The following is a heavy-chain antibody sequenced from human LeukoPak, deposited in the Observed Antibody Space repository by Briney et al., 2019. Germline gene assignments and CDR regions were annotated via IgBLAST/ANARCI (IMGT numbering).Heavy chain of an antibody. Sequence: SETLSLTCTVSGGSISSYYWSWIRQPPGKGLEWIGYIYYSGSTNYNPSLKSRVTISVDTSKNQFSLKLSSVTAADTAVYYCARVGSAYSSGYNDYWGQGTLVTVSS. CDR3: ARVGSAYSSGYNDY. CDR1: GGSISSYY. D-gene: IGHD5-18*01. J-gene: IGHJ4*02. CDR2: IYYSGST. V-gene: IGHV4-59*01.